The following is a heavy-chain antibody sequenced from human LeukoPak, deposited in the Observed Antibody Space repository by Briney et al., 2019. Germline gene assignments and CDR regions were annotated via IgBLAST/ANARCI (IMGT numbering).Heavy chain of an antibody. V-gene: IGHV3-30-3*01. CDR3: AKDMRELQTFDY. CDR1: GFTFSSYA. J-gene: IGHJ4*02. Sequence: GGSLRLSCAASGFTFSSYAMHWVRQAPGKGLEWVAVISYDGSNKYYADSVKGRFTISRDNSKNTLYLQMNSLRAEDTAVYYCAKDMRELQTFDYWGQGTLVTVSS. D-gene: IGHD1-26*01. CDR2: ISYDGSNK.